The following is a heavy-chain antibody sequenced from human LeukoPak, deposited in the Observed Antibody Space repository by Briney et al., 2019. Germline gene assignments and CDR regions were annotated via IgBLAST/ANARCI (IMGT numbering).Heavy chain of an antibody. CDR1: GYSISSGYY. CDR3: ARIRDQYYYDSSGYYSDY. J-gene: IGHJ4*02. D-gene: IGHD3-22*01. CDR2: IYHSGST. Sequence: PSETLSLTCTVSGYSISSGYYWGWIRQPPGKGLEWIGSIYHSGSTYYNPSLKSRVTISVDTSKNQFSLKLSSVTAANTAVYYCARIRDQYYYDSSGYYSDYWGQGTLVTVSS. V-gene: IGHV4-38-2*02.